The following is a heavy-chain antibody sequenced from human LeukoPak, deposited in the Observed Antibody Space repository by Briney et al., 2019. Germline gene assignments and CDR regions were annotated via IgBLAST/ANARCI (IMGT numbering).Heavy chain of an antibody. J-gene: IGHJ4*02. CDR1: GFTFSSYS. Sequence: PGGSLRPSCAASGFTFSSYSMNWVRQAPGKGLEWLSGINWQTGVTGYSDSVKGRLTISKDNTKNSLYLQMNSLRAEDTAFYYCARETSARGVSTHWGQGTLVTVSS. D-gene: IGHD3-10*01. CDR3: ARETSARGVSTH. CDR2: INWQTGVT. V-gene: IGHV3-20*04.